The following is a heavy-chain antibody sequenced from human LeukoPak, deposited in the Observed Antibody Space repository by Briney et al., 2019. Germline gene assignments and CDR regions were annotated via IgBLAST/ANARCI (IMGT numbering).Heavy chain of an antibody. Sequence: SETLSLTCAVYGGSFSGYYWSWIRQPPGKGLEWIGEINHSGSTNYNPSLKSRVTISVDTSKNQFSLKLSSVTAADTAVYYCARVTTGRGSTDYWGQGTLVTVSS. CDR3: ARVTTGRGSTDY. J-gene: IGHJ4*02. D-gene: IGHD4-17*01. V-gene: IGHV4-34*01. CDR2: INHSGST. CDR1: GGSFSGYY.